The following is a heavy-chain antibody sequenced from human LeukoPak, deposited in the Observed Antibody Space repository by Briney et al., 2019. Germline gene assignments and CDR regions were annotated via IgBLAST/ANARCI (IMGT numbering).Heavy chain of an antibody. V-gene: IGHV5-51*01. D-gene: IGHD3-3*01. J-gene: IGHJ4*02. CDR1: GYSFTTYW. CDR3: ARRSGGTSDY. CDR2: IYPGDSDT. Sequence: GESLKISCKGSGYSFTTYWTGWVRQMPGKGLEWMGTIYPGDSDTKYSPSFQGQVTISGDKSISTAYLQWSSLKASDTAVYYCARRSGGTSDYWGQGTLVTVSS.